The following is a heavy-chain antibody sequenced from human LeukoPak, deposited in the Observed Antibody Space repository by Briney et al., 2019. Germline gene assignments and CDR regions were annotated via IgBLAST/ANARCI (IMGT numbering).Heavy chain of an antibody. J-gene: IGHJ3*02. CDR2: ISHDGRNN. D-gene: IGHD4-17*01. V-gene: IGHV3-30*19. CDR3: ARSNGDGDAFDI. Sequence: GGSLRLSCAASGFTFSSYGMHWVRQAPGKGLEWLAVISHDGRNNYYADSVKGRFTISRDNSKNTLYLQMNSLRAEDTAVYYCARSNGDGDAFDIWGQGTMVTVSS. CDR1: GFTFSSYG.